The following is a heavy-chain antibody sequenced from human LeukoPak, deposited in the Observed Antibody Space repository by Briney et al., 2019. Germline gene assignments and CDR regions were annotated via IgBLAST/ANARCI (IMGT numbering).Heavy chain of an antibody. J-gene: IGHJ4*02. D-gene: IGHD1-26*01. CDR2: ISSSSSYI. CDR1: GFTFSSYS. Sequence: GGSLRLSCAASGFTFSSYSMNWVRQAPGKGLEWVSSISSSSSYIYYADSVKGRFTISRDNAKNSLYLQMNSLRAEDTAVYYCAKDQATIILGYFDYWGQGTLVTVSS. V-gene: IGHV3-21*01. CDR3: AKDQATIILGYFDY.